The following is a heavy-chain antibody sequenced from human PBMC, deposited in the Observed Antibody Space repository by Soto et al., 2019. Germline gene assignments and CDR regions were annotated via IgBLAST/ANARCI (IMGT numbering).Heavy chain of an antibody. Sequence: GGSLRLSCAASGFTFSSYAMHWVRQAPGKGLEWVAVISYDGSNKYYADSVKGRFTISRDNSKNTLYLQMNSLRAEDTAVYCCARGSSIEEGSSVDYWGQGTLVTVSS. D-gene: IGHD6-13*01. V-gene: IGHV3-30-3*01. J-gene: IGHJ4*02. CDR3: ARGSSIEEGSSVDY. CDR1: GFTFSSYA. CDR2: ISYDGSNK.